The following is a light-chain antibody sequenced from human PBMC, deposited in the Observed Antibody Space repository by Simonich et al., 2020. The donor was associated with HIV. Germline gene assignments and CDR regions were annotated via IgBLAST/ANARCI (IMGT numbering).Light chain of an antibody. V-gene: IGKV3-11*01. J-gene: IGKJ1*01. CDR3: LQDYNYWT. CDR2: DAS. CDR1: QRVKSY. Sequence: EIVLPQSPATLSLSPGEIATLSFRASQRVKSYLAWYQQKPGQAPRLLIYDASNRATGIPARFSGSGSGTDFTLTISSLEPEDFAIYYCLQDYNYWTFGQGTKVEI.